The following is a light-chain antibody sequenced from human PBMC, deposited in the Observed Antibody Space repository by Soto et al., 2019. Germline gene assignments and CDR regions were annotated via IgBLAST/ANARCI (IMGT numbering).Light chain of an antibody. CDR2: AAS. Sequence: DIQMIQSPSSLSASVGDRVTISCRASRSIVSFLNWYHQRPGAAPKRLIYAASTLQSGVPSRFSGRGPGTDFTLTISSLQPEDFGTYYCQQSYSTPRTFGPGTKVEIK. CDR1: RSIVSF. J-gene: IGKJ3*01. CDR3: QQSYSTPRT. V-gene: IGKV1-39*01.